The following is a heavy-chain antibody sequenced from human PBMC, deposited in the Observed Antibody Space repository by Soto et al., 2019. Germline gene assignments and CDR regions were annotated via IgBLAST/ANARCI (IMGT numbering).Heavy chain of an antibody. CDR3: AKDKGGSGDLVTFDY. CDR1: GFTFSSYG. CDR2: VSFDGSDK. J-gene: IGHJ4*02. Sequence: PGGSLRLSCAASGFTFSSYGMHWVRQAPGKGLEWVAVVSFDGSDKYYADSVKGRFTISRDNSKNTLYLQMNSLREEDTAVYYCAKDKGGSGDLVTFDYWGQGTLVTVS. V-gene: IGHV3-30*18. D-gene: IGHD2-15*01.